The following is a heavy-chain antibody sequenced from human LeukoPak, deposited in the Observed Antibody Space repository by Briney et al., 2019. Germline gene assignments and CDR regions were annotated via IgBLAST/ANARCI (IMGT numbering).Heavy chain of an antibody. CDR2: IYYSGST. CDR3: ARETDLYAFDI. Sequence: SETLSLTCTASGGSISSHYWSWIRQPPGKGLEWIGYIYYSGSTNYNPSLKSRVTISVDTSKNQFSLKLSSVTAADTAVYYCARETDLYAFDIWGQGTMVTVSS. CDR1: GGSISSHY. J-gene: IGHJ3*02. V-gene: IGHV4-59*11.